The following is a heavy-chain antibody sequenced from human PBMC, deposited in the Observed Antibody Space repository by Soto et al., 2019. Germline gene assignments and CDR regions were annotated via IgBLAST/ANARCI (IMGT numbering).Heavy chain of an antibody. D-gene: IGHD3-22*01. Sequence: PSETLSLTCAVSGESVIDYYWSWIRQPPGKGLEWTGHIYYTGSTNYNPSLRSRVTMSQDTSKNQFSLKLASVTAADTAVYYCARSGYYGFVYWGQGALVTVSS. J-gene: IGHJ4*02. CDR1: GESVIDYY. CDR2: IYYTGST. CDR3: ARSGYYGFVY. V-gene: IGHV4-59*02.